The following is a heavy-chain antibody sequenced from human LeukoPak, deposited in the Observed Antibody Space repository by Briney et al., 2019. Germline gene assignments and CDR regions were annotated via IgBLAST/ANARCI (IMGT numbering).Heavy chain of an antibody. CDR3: AREYCSGGSCYSGGNYYYYYMDV. V-gene: IGHV1-18*01. J-gene: IGHJ6*03. CDR1: GYTFTSYG. CDR2: ISAYNGNT. D-gene: IGHD2-15*01. Sequence: ASVKVSCKASGYTFTSYGISWVRQAPGQGLEWMGWISAYNGNTNYAQKLQGRVTMTTGTSTSTAYMELRSLRSDDTAVYYCAREYCSGGSCYSGGNYYYYYMDVWGKGTTVTVSS.